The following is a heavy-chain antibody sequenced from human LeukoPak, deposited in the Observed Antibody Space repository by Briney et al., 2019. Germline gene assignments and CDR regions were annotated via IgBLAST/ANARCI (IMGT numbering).Heavy chain of an antibody. CDR3: ATSQRANWNGWFDH. Sequence: SETLSLNCTVSGGSISSSSYYWGWVRQPPGKGVGWIGNIYYSGTTYYNPSLKSRVTISVDSPKNQFSLKLSSVTAADTAVYYCATSQRANWNGWFDHWGQGTLVTVS. V-gene: IGHV4-39*01. CDR2: IYYSGTT. J-gene: IGHJ5*02. CDR1: GGSISSSSYY. D-gene: IGHD1-1*01.